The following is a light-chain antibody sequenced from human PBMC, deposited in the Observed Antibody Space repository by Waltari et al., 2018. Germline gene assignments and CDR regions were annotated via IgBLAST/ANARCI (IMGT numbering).Light chain of an antibody. CDR1: SSDVGGYIY. J-gene: IGLJ3*02. CDR3: CSYAGSYTWV. V-gene: IGLV2-11*01. CDR2: DVS. Sequence: QSALTQPRSVSGSPGQSVTISCTGTSSDVGGYIYVSWYHQHPGKAPKLMIYDVSKRPSGVPDRFSGSKSGNTASLTISGLQAEDEADYYCCSYAGSYTWVFGGGTKLTVL.